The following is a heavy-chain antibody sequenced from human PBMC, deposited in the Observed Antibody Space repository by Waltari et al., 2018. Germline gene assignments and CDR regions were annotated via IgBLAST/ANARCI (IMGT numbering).Heavy chain of an antibody. D-gene: IGHD3-16*01. J-gene: IGHJ6*02. CDR2: IKSKTDGGTT. CDR1: GFPFSNAW. V-gene: IGHV3-15*02. Sequence: EVQLVESGGALVKLGGSLRLSCPASGFPFSNAWMSWVRQAPGKGLEWVGRIKSKTDGGTTDYAAPVKGRFTISRDDSKNTLYLQMNSLKTEDTAVYYCTTDWVYGMDVWGQGTTVTVSS. CDR3: TTDWVYGMDV.